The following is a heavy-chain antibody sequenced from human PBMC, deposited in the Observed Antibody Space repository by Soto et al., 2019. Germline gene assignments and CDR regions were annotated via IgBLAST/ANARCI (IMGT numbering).Heavy chain of an antibody. J-gene: IGHJ6*02. CDR2: ISYDGSDK. CDR1: GFTFNTYG. Sequence: GGSLRLSCATSGFTFNTYGMHWVRQAPGKGLEWVAVISYDGSDKYYADSVKGRFIISRDNSKNTLYLQMNNLRVEDTAVYYCARERWFSPLHYYYLLDVWGQGTRVTVS. V-gene: IGHV3-30*03. CDR3: ARERWFSPLHYYYLLDV. D-gene: IGHD2-15*01.